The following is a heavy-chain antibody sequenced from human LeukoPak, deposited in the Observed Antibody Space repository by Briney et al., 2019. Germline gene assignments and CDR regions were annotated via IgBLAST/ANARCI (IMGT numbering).Heavy chain of an antibody. V-gene: IGHV3-30*18. CDR1: GFTFSSYG. D-gene: IGHD3-10*01. Sequence: SGRSLRLSCAASGFTFSSYGMHWVRQAPGKGLEWVAVIWYDGSKKYYADSVKGRFTISRDNSKNTLYLQMNSLRAEDTAVYYCAKDPHYYGSGSYPDYWGQGTLVTVSS. CDR2: IWYDGSKK. J-gene: IGHJ4*02. CDR3: AKDPHYYGSGSYPDY.